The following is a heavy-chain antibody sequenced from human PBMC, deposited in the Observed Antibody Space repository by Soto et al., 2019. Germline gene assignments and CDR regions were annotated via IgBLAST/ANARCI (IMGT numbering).Heavy chain of an antibody. D-gene: IGHD7-27*01. CDR2: IYHTGST. J-gene: IGHJ4*02. CDR3: ARGWGRIFDY. CDR1: GGSVSRENW. V-gene: IGHV4-4*02. Sequence: PSETLSLTCAVSGGSVSRENWWGWVRQPPGKGLQWIGEIYHTGSTNYNPSLKSRVTISVDTSKNQFSLKLSSMTAADTAVYYCARGWGRIFDYWGQGTLVTVSS.